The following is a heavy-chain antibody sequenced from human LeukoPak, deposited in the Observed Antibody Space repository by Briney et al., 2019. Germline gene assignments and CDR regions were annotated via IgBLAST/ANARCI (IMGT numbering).Heavy chain of an antibody. CDR1: GGSISSYH. Sequence: PSETLSLTCTFSGGSISSYHWNWIRQTPGKGLEWIGYMYNTGVSDYSPSLKSRVAISVDSSKNQFSLKVTSVTAVDTAISYCTTIKRGDIFGYFDFWGQGALVTVSS. CDR3: TTIKRGDIFGYFDF. D-gene: IGHD5-18*01. J-gene: IGHJ4*02. CDR2: MYNTGVS. V-gene: IGHV4-59*01.